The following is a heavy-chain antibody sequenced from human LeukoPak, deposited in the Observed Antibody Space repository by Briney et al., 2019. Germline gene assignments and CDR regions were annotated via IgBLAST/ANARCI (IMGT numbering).Heavy chain of an antibody. Sequence: SETLSLTCTVSGGSISSYFWSWIRQPPGKGLEYIGYIYHSGTTNYNPSLKSRVSMSVDTSKNHFSLKLTSVTAADTAVYYCVVGFAVIRTFDYWGQGTLVTVSS. CDR3: VVGFAVIRTFDY. J-gene: IGHJ4*02. CDR2: IYHSGTT. CDR1: GGSISSYF. D-gene: IGHD2-2*01. V-gene: IGHV4-59*08.